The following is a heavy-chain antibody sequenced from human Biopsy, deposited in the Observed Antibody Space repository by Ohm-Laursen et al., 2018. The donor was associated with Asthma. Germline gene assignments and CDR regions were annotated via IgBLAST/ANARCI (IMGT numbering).Heavy chain of an antibody. CDR1: GGSINSGGYS. J-gene: IGHJ4*02. CDR2: IYHRDNT. Sequence: TLSLTCAVSGGSINSGGYSWTWIRQPPGKGLEWIGYIYHRDNTYYNPSLKSRVTISLDGSKNQFSLKLSSVSAAVTAVYYCARGRSGDWLYYFDYWGQGALVTVSS. CDR3: ARGRSGDWLYYFDY. V-gene: IGHV4-30-2*01. D-gene: IGHD2-21*01.